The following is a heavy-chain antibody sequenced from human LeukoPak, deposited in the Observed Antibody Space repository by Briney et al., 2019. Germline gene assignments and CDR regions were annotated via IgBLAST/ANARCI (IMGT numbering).Heavy chain of an antibody. J-gene: IGHJ4*02. Sequence: GGSLRLSCAASGFTFSSYSMNWVRQAPGKGLEWVSSISSSSSYIYYADSVKGRFTISRDNAKNSLYLQMNSLRAEDTAVYYCARDPLLWFGELLGRPPYFDYWGQGTLVTISS. D-gene: IGHD3-10*01. CDR2: ISSSSSYI. V-gene: IGHV3-21*01. CDR1: GFTFSSYS. CDR3: ARDPLLWFGELLGRPPYFDY.